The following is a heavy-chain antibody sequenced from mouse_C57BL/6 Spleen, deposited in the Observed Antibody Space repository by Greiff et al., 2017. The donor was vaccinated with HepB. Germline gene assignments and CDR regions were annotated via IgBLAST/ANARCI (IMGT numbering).Heavy chain of an antibody. CDR2: IDPSDSYT. D-gene: IGHD2-5*01. V-gene: IGHV1-69*01. CDR3: AKRDYSNDWYFDV. Sequence: QVQLQQPGAELVMPGASVKLSCKASGYTFTSYWMHWVKQRPGQGLEWIGEIDPSDSYTNYNQKFKGKSTLTVDKSSSTAYMQLSSLTSEDSAVYYCAKRDYSNDWYFDVWGTGTTVTVSS. J-gene: IGHJ1*03. CDR1: GYTFTSYW.